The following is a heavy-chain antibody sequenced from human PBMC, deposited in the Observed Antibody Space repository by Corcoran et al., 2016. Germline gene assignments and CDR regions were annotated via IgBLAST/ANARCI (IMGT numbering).Heavy chain of an antibody. CDR2: IIPIFGTA. J-gene: IGHJ4*02. CDR1: GGTFSSYA. Sequence: QVQLVQSGAEVKKPGSSVKVSCKASGGTFSSYAISWVRQAPGQGLEWMGGIIPIFGTANYAQKFQGRVTITADESTSTAYMELSSLRSEDTAVYYGARDGCSGGSCYSVGDYWGQGTLVTVSS. CDR3: ARDGCSGGSCYSVGDY. D-gene: IGHD2-15*01. V-gene: IGHV1-69*01.